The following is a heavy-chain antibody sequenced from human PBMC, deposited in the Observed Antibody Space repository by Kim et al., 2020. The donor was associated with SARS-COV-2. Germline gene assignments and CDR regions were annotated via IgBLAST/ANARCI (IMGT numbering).Heavy chain of an antibody. CDR3: ARLRSTGVPSATIFDRLASLPRRKSGDF. Sequence: SETLSLTCAVSGASFSGYLWSWIRQRPGKGLEWIGEVNQGGGSNYNPSLKSRVTISIDTSKNQFSLRLSSLTAADTAVYYCARLRSTGVPSATIFDRLASLPRRKSGDFWGQGTLAT. CDR1: GASFSGYL. CDR2: VNQGGGS. J-gene: IGHJ4*02. D-gene: IGHD3-10*02. V-gene: IGHV4-34*01.